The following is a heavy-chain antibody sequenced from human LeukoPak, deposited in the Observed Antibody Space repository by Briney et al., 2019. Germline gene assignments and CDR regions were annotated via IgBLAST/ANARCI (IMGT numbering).Heavy chain of an antibody. D-gene: IGHD5-18*01. CDR2: IKEDGGDK. CDR3: AREGYSYGYYFDY. V-gene: IGHV3-7*01. CDR1: GFTFSNYW. J-gene: IGHJ4*02. Sequence: GGSLRLSCAASGFTFSNYWMTWVRQAPGKGLEWVANIKEDGGDKYYADSVKGRFTISRDNAESSLYLQMNSLRVEDTAVYYCAREGYSYGYYFDYWGQGTLVTVSS.